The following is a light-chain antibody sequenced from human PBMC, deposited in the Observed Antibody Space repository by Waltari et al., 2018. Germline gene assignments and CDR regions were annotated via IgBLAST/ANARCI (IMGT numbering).Light chain of an antibody. CDR1: PRDIGAFNY. Sequence: QSALTQPASVSGSPGQSISISCAGTPRDIGAFNYVPWYQQHPGKAPKLMIFDVSNRPSGVSNRFSGSKSGNTASLTISGLQAEDEADYYCSSYARSTALLFGGGTRLTVL. V-gene: IGLV2-14*03. CDR2: DVS. CDR3: SSYARSTALL. J-gene: IGLJ2*01.